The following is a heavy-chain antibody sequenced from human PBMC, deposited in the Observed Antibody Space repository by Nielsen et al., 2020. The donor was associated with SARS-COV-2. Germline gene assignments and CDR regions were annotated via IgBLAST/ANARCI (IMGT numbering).Heavy chain of an antibody. D-gene: IGHD6-19*01. J-gene: IGHJ3*01. CDR1: GFKFGDYA. V-gene: IGHV3-9*01. CDR3: AKDIKWLVTLGAFDV. Sequence: GGSLRLSCAASGFKFGDYAMHWVRQPPGKGLEWVSGISWQSGSIAYADSVKGRFTISRDNAMNSLYLQMNSLRVEDTALYYCAKDIKWLVTLGAFDVWGQGTMVTVSS. CDR2: ISWQSGSI.